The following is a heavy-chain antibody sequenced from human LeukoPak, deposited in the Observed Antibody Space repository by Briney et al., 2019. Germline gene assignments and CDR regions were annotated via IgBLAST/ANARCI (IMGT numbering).Heavy chain of an antibody. D-gene: IGHD2-21*02. CDR2: IRGSGDST. CDR3: AKGLGDFGRTGGFDI. CDR1: GFTFSSYA. V-gene: IGHV3-23*01. J-gene: IGHJ3*02. Sequence: GGSLRLSCVGSGFTFSSYAMNWFRQAPGKGLEWVSAIRGSGDSTHYADSVKGRFTISRDNSKNTLYLEMNSLRAEDTAVYYCAKGLGDFGRTGGFDIWGQGTMVTVSP.